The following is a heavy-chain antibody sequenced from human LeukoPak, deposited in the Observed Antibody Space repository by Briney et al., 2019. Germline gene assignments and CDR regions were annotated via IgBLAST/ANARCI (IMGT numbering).Heavy chain of an antibody. D-gene: IGHD3-3*01. CDR3: ARDRLRTIFGVARPSYAFDI. J-gene: IGHJ3*02. Sequence: GGSLRLSCAASGFNFNTYTMNWVRQAPGKGLEWVSSISSDSSYIYYADSVKGRFTISRDNAKNSLYLQMNSLRAEDTAVYYCARDRLRTIFGVARPSYAFDIWGQGTMVTVSS. CDR2: ISSDSSYI. V-gene: IGHV3-21*01. CDR1: GFNFNTYT.